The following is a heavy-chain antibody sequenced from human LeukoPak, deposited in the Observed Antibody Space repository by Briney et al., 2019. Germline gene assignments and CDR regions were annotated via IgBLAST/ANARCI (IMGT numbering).Heavy chain of an antibody. J-gene: IGHJ3*02. D-gene: IGHD3-22*01. V-gene: IGHV3-53*01. CDR1: GFTVSSNY. Sequence: GGSLRLSCAASGFTVSSNYMSWVRQAPGKGLEWVSVIYSGGSKYYADSVKGGFTISRDNAKNSLYLQMNSMRAEDTAVYYCRRVFVDRDYYDSSGYASSAFYIWGQGTMVTVSS. CDR3: RRVFVDRDYYDSSGYASSAFYI. CDR2: IYSGGSK.